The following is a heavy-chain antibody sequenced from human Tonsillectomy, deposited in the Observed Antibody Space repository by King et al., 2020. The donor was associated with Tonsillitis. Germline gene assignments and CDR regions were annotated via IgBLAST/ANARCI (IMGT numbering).Heavy chain of an antibody. CDR3: AKDTTPMDV. CDR2: IKRDGSDE. V-gene: IGHV3-30*02. D-gene: IGHD1-1*01. J-gene: IGHJ6*02. Sequence: VQLVESGGGVVQPGGSLTLSCTGLTVKYIGMHWVRQAPGTGLEWVAFIKRDGSDENYADSVKGRFTISRDNSRNTVFLQMNSLGPEDTALYYCAKDTTPMDVWGQGTTVAVSS. CDR1: TVKYIG.